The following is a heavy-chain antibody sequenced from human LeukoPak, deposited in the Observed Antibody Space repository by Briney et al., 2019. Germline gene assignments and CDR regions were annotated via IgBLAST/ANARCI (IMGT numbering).Heavy chain of an antibody. CDR1: GGSISSGGYY. D-gene: IGHD3/OR15-3a*01. CDR2: VYYSGST. CDR3: ATSRNVDQFDI. Sequence: PSETLSLTCTVSGGSISSGGYYWSWIRQHPGKGLEWIGSVYYSGSTYYNPSLKSRLTISKDTSKNQFSLKLSSVTAADTAVYFCATSRNVDQFDIWGRGTMVTVSS. V-gene: IGHV4-31*03. J-gene: IGHJ3*02.